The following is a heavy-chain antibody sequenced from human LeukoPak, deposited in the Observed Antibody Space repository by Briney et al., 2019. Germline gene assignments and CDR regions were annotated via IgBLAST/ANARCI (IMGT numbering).Heavy chain of an antibody. Sequence: MPSETLSLTCTVSGGSISNYYWSWIRQPPGKGLEWIGYIYYSGSTNYNPSLKSRVTISVDTSKNQFSLQLRSVTAADTAVYYCARSGSSERPINWFDPWGQGTLVTVSS. V-gene: IGHV4-59*01. D-gene: IGHD2-15*01. CDR1: GGSISNYY. CDR2: IYYSGST. CDR3: ARSGSSERPINWFDP. J-gene: IGHJ5*02.